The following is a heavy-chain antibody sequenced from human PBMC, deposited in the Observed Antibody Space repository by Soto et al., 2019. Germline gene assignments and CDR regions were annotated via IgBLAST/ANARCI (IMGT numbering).Heavy chain of an antibody. V-gene: IGHV4-30-4*01. Sequence: PSETLSLTCSVSGASVTSPEHYWTWIRQSPWNGLEWIGYIYYGGSTVYNPSLKSRSTVSLDTSKNQFSLNLTSVSAAGTAVYFCARGRDCLSGDWFPSWLEPWGQGXLVTVYS. D-gene: IGHD3-9*01. J-gene: IGHJ5*02. CDR2: IYYGGST. CDR1: GASVTSPEHY. CDR3: ARGRDCLSGDWFPSWLEP.